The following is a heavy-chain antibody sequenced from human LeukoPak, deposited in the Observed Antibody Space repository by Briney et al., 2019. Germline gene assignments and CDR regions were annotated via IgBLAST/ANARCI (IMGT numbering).Heavy chain of an antibody. CDR2: IHYSGST. V-gene: IGHV4-59*01. Sequence: SETLSLTCTVSGGSIGSFFWSWIRQPPGKALEWIGYIHYSGSTKYNPSLKSRVTISVDTSENQFSLTLNSVTAADTAVYYCTRSRGGYGDYVSWFDPWGQGILVTVSS. D-gene: IGHD3-16*01. J-gene: IGHJ5*02. CDR1: GGSIGSFF. CDR3: TRSRGGYGDYVSWFDP.